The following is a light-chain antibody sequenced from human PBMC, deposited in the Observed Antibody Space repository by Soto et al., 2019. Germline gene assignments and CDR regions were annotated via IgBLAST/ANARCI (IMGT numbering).Light chain of an antibody. Sequence: EIVLTQSPGTLSLSPGERATLSFSASQSVTSNYIAWYQQRPGQAPRLFIYAASIRATGIPDRFSGSGSGTDFTLTISSLEPEDFAVYYCQQYGLSPRTFGRGTKVDIK. CDR2: AAS. CDR3: QQYGLSPRT. J-gene: IGKJ1*01. CDR1: QSVTSNY. V-gene: IGKV3-20*01.